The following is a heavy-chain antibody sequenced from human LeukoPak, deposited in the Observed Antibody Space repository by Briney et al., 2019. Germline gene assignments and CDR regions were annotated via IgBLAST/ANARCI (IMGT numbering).Heavy chain of an antibody. D-gene: IGHD4-23*01. CDR2: TTGSGITA. CDR3: AKDRTTVITNAFDV. V-gene: IGHV3-23*01. Sequence: GGSLRLSCAASGFTFSTFAMGWVRQPPGKGLEWVSSTTGSGITAYDADSVKGRFTISRDNSKNTLYLQMYSLRAEDTATYYCAKDRTTVITNAFDVWGQGTVASVSS. J-gene: IGHJ3*01. CDR1: GFTFSTFA.